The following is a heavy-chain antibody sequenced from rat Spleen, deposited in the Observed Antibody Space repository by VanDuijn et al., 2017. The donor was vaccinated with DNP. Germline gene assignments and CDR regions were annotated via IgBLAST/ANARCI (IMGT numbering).Heavy chain of an antibody. CDR2: ITASGGST. D-gene: IGHD1-12*02. J-gene: IGHJ4*01. CDR1: GFTFSNYG. Sequence: EVQLVGSGGGLVQSGRSLKLSCAASGFTFSNYGMAWVRQAPKNGLEWVASITASGGSTSYRDSVKGRFTISRDNAKNTLQLQMNNLRSEDTATYYCAREGDYYAGTFVDALDAWGQGTSVTVSS. V-gene: IGHV5S13*01. CDR3: AREGDYYAGTFVDALDA.